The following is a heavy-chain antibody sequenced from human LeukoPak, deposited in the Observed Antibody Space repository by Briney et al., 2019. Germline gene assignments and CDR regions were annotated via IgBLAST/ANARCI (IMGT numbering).Heavy chain of an antibody. Sequence: GGSLRLSCAASGFTFSNYAMSWVRQAPGKGLEWISGISGSGDTTYYADSVKGRFTISRDNSKNTLYLQMSSLRAEDSAVYYCTKRRDPDTTLTTDYWGQGTLVTVSS. D-gene: IGHD4-17*01. CDR1: GFTFSNYA. CDR3: TKRRDPDTTLTTDY. J-gene: IGHJ4*02. V-gene: IGHV3-23*01. CDR2: ISGSGDTT.